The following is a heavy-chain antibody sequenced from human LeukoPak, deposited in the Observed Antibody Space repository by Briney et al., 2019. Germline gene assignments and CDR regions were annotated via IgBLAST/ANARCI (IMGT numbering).Heavy chain of an antibody. J-gene: IGHJ2*01. Sequence: GGSLRLSCAASGFTFSSVWMTWVRQPPGKGLEWVGRELNIDGATTNYSAPVKGRFTISRDDSKDTLYLQMNSLKTEDAALYYCTRRSYGSGSFNWYFDLWGRGTLVAVSS. V-gene: IGHV3-15*06. CDR1: GFTFSSVW. CDR2: ELNIDGATT. D-gene: IGHD3-10*01. CDR3: TRRSYGSGSFNWYFDL.